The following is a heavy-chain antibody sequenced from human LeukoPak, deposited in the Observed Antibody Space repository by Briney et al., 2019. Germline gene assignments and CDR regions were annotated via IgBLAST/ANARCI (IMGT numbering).Heavy chain of an antibody. V-gene: IGHV4-39*01. J-gene: IGHJ3*02. CDR3: ARQRSRITMIVVGNDAFDI. CDR1: GGSIASSTYY. CDR2: IYYSGST. D-gene: IGHD3-22*01. Sequence: PSETLSLTCSVSGGSIASSTYYWGWIRQPPGKGLEWIGSIYYSGSTYYNPSLKSRVTISVDTSKNQFSLKLSSVTAADTAVYYCARQRSRITMIVVGNDAFDIWGQGTMVTVSS.